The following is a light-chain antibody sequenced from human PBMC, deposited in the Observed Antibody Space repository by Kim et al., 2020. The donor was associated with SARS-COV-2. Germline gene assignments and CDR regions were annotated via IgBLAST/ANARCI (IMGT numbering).Light chain of an antibody. V-gene: IGLV3-19*01. CDR1: SLRSYY. CDR3: NSRDTNDIVL. Sequence: SSELTQVPAVSVALGQTVRITCQGDSLRSYYATWYQQKPGQAPILLIYGKNNRPSGIPDRFSGSSSGNTASLTITGTQAGDEADYYCNSRDTNDIVLFGGGTQLTVL. CDR2: GKN. J-gene: IGLJ2*01.